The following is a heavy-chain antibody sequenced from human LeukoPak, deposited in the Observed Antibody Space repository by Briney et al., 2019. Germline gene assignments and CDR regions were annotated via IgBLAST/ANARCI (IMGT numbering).Heavy chain of an antibody. J-gene: IGHJ4*02. V-gene: IGHV3-21*01. Sequence: PGGSLRLSCAASGFTFNSYGMNWVRQAPGKGLEWVSSISSSSNYIYYADSLKGRFTISRDNAKSSLYLQMNSLRAEDTAVYYCARDFRHCGGDCYSERHYYFDFWGQGTLVTVSS. CDR3: ARDFRHCGGDCYSERHYYFDF. CDR2: ISSSSNYI. CDR1: GFTFNSYG. D-gene: IGHD2-21*02.